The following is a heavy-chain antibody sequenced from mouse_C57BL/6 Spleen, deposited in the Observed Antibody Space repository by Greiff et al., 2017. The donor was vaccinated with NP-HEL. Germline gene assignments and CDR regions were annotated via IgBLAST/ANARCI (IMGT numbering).Heavy chain of an antibody. Sequence: VQLQQSGAELVRPGASVTLSCKASGYTFTDYEMHWVKQTPVHGLEWIGAIDPETGGTAYNQKFKGKAILTADKSSSTAYMELRSLTSEDSAVYYCTRWRYYGSSDYWGQGTTLTVSS. CDR3: TRWRYYGSSDY. CDR2: IDPETGGT. D-gene: IGHD1-1*01. V-gene: IGHV1-15*01. J-gene: IGHJ2*01. CDR1: GYTFTDYE.